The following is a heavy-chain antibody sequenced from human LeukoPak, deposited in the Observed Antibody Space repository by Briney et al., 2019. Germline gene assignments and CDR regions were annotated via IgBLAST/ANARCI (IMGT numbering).Heavy chain of an antibody. J-gene: IGHJ4*02. V-gene: IGHV3-23*01. CDR2: ISGSGGST. CDR3: ARGPSYFSSSWYYFDY. CDR1: GFTFSSYA. Sequence: GGSLRLSCAASGFTFSSYAMSWVRQAPGKGLEWVSAISGSGGSTYYADSVKGRFTISRDNSKNTLYLQMNSLRAEDTAVYYCARGPSYFSSSWYYFDYWGQGTLVTVSS. D-gene: IGHD6-13*01.